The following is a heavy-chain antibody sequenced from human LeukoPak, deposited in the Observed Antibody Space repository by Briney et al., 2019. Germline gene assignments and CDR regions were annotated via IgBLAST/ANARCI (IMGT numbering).Heavy chain of an antibody. Sequence: GESLRLSCAASGFTFSAYGMSWVRQAPGKGLEWVSHISDTVRDTWYANSVKGRFIISRDNSRDTVYLQMSSLRPENTALYFCAKDNYGGIFASWGQGTLVTVSS. CDR1: GFTFSAYG. CDR2: ISDTVRDT. V-gene: IGHV3-23*01. D-gene: IGHD4-17*01. J-gene: IGHJ4*02. CDR3: AKDNYGGIFAS.